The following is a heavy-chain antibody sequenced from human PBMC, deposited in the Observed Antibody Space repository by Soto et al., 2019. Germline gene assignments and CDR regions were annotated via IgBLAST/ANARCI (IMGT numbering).Heavy chain of an antibody. D-gene: IGHD1-7*01. Sequence: QITLKESGPTLVKPTQTLTLTCTFSGFSLRTSDVGVGWIRQPPGKALEWLALFYWDDDKRYSPSLESRLTITRDPSKNQVVLTMTNMGPVDTGTYFCAHRRLNYAFDYWGQGTLLTVSS. CDR3: AHRRLNYAFDY. V-gene: IGHV2-5*02. CDR2: FYWDDDK. CDR1: GFSLRTSDVG. J-gene: IGHJ4*02.